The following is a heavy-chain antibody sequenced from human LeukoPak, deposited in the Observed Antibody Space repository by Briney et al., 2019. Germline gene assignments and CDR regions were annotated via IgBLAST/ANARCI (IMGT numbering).Heavy chain of an antibody. D-gene: IGHD3-22*01. V-gene: IGHV4-38-2*02. Sequence: SETLSLTCTVSGYSISSGYYWGWIRQPPGKGLEWIGNIYHSGSTYYNPSLKSRVTISVDTSKNQFSLKLSSVTAADTAVYYCARVGLSGSYDAFDIWGQGTMVTVSS. J-gene: IGHJ3*02. CDR3: ARVGLSGSYDAFDI. CDR2: IYHSGST. CDR1: GYSISSGYY.